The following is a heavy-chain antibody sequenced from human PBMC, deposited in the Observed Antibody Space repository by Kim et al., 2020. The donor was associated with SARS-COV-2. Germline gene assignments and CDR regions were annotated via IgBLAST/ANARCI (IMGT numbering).Heavy chain of an antibody. J-gene: IGHJ5*02. CDR3: ASSPTYYYGSGSYLDWFDP. CDR1: GGTFSSYA. D-gene: IGHD3-10*01. Sequence: SVKVSCKASGGTFSSYAISWVRQAPGQGLEWMGRIIPILGIANYAQKFQGRVTITADKSTSTAYMELSSLRSEATAVYYCASSPTYYYGSGSYLDWFDP. V-gene: IGHV1-69*04. CDR2: IIPILGIA.